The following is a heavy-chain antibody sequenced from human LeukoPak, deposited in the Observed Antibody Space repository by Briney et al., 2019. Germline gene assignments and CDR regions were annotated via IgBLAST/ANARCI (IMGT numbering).Heavy chain of an antibody. CDR1: GGSFSGYY. V-gene: IGHV4-34*01. J-gene: IGHJ4*02. D-gene: IGHD5-12*01. CDR2: MNHSGST. Sequence: SETLSLTCAVYGGSFSGYYWSWIRQPPGKGLEWIGEMNHSGSTNYNPSLKSRVTISVDTSKNQFSLRLSSVTAADTAVYYCARRSQWMRGGWPDYWGQGTLVTVSS. CDR3: ARRSQWMRGGWPDY.